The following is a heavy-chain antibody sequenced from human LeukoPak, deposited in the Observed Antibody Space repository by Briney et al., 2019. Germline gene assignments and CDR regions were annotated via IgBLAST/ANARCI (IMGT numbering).Heavy chain of an antibody. Sequence: SETLSLTCTVSGGSISSYYWSWIRQPPGKGLEWIGYIYYSGSTNYNPSLKSRVTISVDTSKNQFSLKLSSVTAADTAVYYCARGYTSSSFDYWGQGTLVTVSS. CDR2: IYYSGST. D-gene: IGHD6-6*01. V-gene: IGHV4-59*01. CDR3: ARGYTSSSFDY. CDR1: GGSISSYY. J-gene: IGHJ4*02.